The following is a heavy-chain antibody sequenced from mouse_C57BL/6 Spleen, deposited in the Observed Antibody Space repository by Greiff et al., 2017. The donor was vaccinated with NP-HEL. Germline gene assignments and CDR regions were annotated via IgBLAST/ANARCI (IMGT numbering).Heavy chain of an antibody. Sequence: VQLQQSGPELVKPGASVKMSCKASGYTFTDYNMHWVKQSHGKSLEWIGYINPNNGGTSYNQKFKGKATLTVNKSSSTAYMELRSLTSEESAVYYCARNPIYDGYYYAMDYWGQGTSVTVSS. CDR3: ARNPIYDGYYYAMDY. CDR1: GYTFTDYN. J-gene: IGHJ4*01. V-gene: IGHV1-22*01. D-gene: IGHD2-3*01. CDR2: INPNNGGT.